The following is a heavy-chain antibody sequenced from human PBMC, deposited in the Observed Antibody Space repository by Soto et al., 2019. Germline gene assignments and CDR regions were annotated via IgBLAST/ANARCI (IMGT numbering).Heavy chain of an antibody. CDR2: IYYSGST. D-gene: IGHD6-6*01. J-gene: IGHJ4*02. CDR1: GGSISSSSYY. V-gene: IGHV4-39*01. CDR3: ARRGWQLDQNFDY. Sequence: TSETLSLTCTVSGGSISSSSYYWGWIRQPPGKGLEWIGSIYYSGSTYYNPSLKSRVTISVDTSKNQFSLKLSSVTAADTAVYYCARRGWQLDQNFDYWGQGTLVTVSS.